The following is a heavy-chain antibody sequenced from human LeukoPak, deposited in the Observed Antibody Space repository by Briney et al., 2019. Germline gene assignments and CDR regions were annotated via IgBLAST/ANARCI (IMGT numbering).Heavy chain of an antibody. CDR2: IYYSGST. D-gene: IGHD4-17*01. CDR3: ARRYGRRGYFGY. Sequence: PSETLYLTCTVSGGSISSYYWRWIRQPPGKGLEWHGYIYYSGSTNYNPSLKSRVTISVDTSKNQFSLKLSSVTAADTAVYYCARRYGRRGYFGYWGQGTLVTVSS. J-gene: IGHJ4*02. CDR1: GGSISSYY. V-gene: IGHV4-59*01.